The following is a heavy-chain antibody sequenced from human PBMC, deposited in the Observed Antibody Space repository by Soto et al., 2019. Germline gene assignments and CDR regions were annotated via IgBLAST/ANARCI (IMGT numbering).Heavy chain of an antibody. V-gene: IGHV3-15*07. CDR1: GFTFSNAW. CDR3: AKGPFGYCSSTSCYFPPYYYYGMDV. D-gene: IGHD2-2*01. Sequence: GGSLRLSCAASGFTFSNAWINWVRQAPGKGLEWVGRSKSKTDGGTTDFAAPVKGRFAISRDDSKNMVYLQMNSLKTEDTAVYYCAKGPFGYCSSTSCYFPPYYYYGMDVWGQGTTVTVSS. CDR2: SKSKTDGGTT. J-gene: IGHJ6*02.